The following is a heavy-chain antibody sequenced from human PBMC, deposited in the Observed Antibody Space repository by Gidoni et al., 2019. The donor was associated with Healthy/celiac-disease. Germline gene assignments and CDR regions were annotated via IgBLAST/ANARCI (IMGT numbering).Heavy chain of an antibody. CDR2: IRSKAYGGTT. J-gene: IGHJ5*02. D-gene: IGHD3-3*01. CDR3: TRARPDYDFWSGYQSNWFDP. Sequence: EVQLVESGGGLVQPGRSLRLSCTASGFTFGDYAMSWFRQAPGKGLEWVGFIRSKAYGGTTEYAASVKGRFTISRDDSKSIAYLQMNSLKTEDTAVYYCTRARPDYDFWSGYQSNWFDPWGQGTLVTVSS. CDR1: GFTFGDYA. V-gene: IGHV3-49*03.